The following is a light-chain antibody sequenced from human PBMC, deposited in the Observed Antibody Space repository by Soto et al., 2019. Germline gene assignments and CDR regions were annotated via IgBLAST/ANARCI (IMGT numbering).Light chain of an antibody. CDR1: QDISTL. Sequence: DIQMTQSPSSVSASIGDTVTITCRASQDISTLLAWYQQKPGKAPKLLIYGASTLESGVPSRFSGRGSGTDFTRTIIIRQPEDFATYFCQQADSFPLPVGGGTKVEIK. V-gene: IGKV1D-12*01. J-gene: IGKJ4*01. CDR3: QQADSFPLP. CDR2: GAS.